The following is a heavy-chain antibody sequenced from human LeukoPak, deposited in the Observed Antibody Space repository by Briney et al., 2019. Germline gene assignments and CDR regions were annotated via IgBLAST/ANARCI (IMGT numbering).Heavy chain of an antibody. V-gene: IGHV3-33*06. CDR1: GFTFSSYG. CDR2: IWYDGSNK. J-gene: IGHJ4*02. CDR3: ANAQQLYGSGSARN. D-gene: IGHD3-10*01. Sequence: GGSLRLSCAASGFTFSSYGMHWVRQAPGKGLEWVAVIWYDGSNKYYADSVKGRFTISRDNSKNTLYLQMNSLRAEDTAVYYCANAQQLYGSGSARNWGQGTLVTVSS.